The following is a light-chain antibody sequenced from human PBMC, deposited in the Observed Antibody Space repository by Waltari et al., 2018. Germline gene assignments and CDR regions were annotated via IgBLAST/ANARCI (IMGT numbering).Light chain of an antibody. CDR2: DVV. CDR3: CSYAGSYTFV. Sequence: QSALTQPRSVSGSPGQSVTISCSGTSSDVGSYNFVSWYQQHPGNAPKLLIYDVVKRPSGVPDRCSGSKSGNTASLTISGLQTEDESDYYCCSYAGSYTFVFGGGTQLTVL. CDR1: SSDVGSYNF. V-gene: IGLV2-11*01. J-gene: IGLJ7*01.